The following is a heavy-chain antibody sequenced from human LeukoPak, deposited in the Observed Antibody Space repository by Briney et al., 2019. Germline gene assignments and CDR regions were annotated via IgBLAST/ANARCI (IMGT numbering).Heavy chain of an antibody. J-gene: IGHJ4*02. Sequence: SQTLSLTCAISGDSVSSNSAAWNRIRQSPSRGLEWLGRTYYRSKWYNDYAVSVKSRITINPDTSKNQFSLQLNSVTAADTAVYYCAREGDYGDLSFDYWGQGTLVTVSS. CDR1: GDSVSSNSAA. CDR3: AREGDYGDLSFDY. V-gene: IGHV6-1*01. D-gene: IGHD4-17*01. CDR2: TYYRSKWYN.